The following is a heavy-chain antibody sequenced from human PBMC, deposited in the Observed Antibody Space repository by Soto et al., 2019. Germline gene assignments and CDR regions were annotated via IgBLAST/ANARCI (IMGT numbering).Heavy chain of an antibody. CDR3: AREQNWDIAARPYYYYGMDV. D-gene: IGHD6-6*01. CDR1: GFTFSSYA. J-gene: IGHJ6*02. Sequence: GGSLRLSCAASGFTFSSYAMHWVRQAPGKGLEWVAVISYDGSNKYYADSVKGRFTISRDNSKNTLYLQMNSLTAEDTAVYYCAREQNWDIAARPYYYYGMDVWGQGTTVTVSS. V-gene: IGHV3-30-3*01. CDR2: ISYDGSNK.